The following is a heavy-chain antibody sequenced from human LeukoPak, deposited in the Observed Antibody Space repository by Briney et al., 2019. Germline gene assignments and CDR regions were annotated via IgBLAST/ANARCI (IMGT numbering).Heavy chain of an antibody. V-gene: IGHV4-61*02. CDR3: ARLPRPRDRITMVRGVIITNAFDY. Sequence: PSETLSLTCTVSDGSISSGSYYWTWIRQPAGKGLEWIGRVYTRGGTTYNPSLKSRVTISIDTSKNQFSLKLSSVTAADTAVYYCARLPRPRDRITMVRGVIITNAFDYWGQGTLVTVSS. CDR2: VYTRGGT. CDR1: DGSISSGSYY. J-gene: IGHJ4*02. D-gene: IGHD3-10*01.